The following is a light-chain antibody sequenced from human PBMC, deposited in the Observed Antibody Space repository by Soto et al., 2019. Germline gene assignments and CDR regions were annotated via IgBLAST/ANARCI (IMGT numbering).Light chain of an antibody. CDR1: QSVSSN. Sequence: EIVLTQSPATLSLSPGERATLSCRASQSVSSNLVWFQQKPGQAPRLLIYDASNRATGIQARFSGSGSGTDFTLTIRSLEPEDFAVYYCQQRSNWPLTFGGGTKVEIK. V-gene: IGKV3-11*01. J-gene: IGKJ4*01. CDR3: QQRSNWPLT. CDR2: DAS.